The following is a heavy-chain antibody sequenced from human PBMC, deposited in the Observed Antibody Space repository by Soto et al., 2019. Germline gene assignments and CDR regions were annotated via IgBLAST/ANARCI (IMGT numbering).Heavy chain of an antibody. Sequence: QLHLVQSGAVVKKPGASVTVSCSASGYPVTAYYMHWVRQAPGRGLEWMGGINPATGAAKYTQTLQGRVTMTRDTSTSPVFMVLSGLTSEDTAVLYWARRGGVGVAGSAAFDMWGQGTLVTVSS. CDR3: ARRGGVGVAGSAAFDM. D-gene: IGHD3-3*01. J-gene: IGHJ3*02. CDR2: INPATGAA. CDR1: GYPVTAYY. V-gene: IGHV1-2*02.